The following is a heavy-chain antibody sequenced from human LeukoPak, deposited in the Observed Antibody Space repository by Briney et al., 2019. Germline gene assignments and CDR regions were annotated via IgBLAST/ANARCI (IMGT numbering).Heavy chain of an antibody. CDR1: GFTFSSYS. J-gene: IGHJ3*02. CDR3: ARHSSGWYGYDAFDI. V-gene: IGHV3-21*01. D-gene: IGHD6-19*01. Sequence: PGGSLRLSCAASGFTFSSYSMNWVRQAPGKGLEWVSSISSSSSYIYYADSVKGRFTISGDNAKNSLYLQMNSLRAEDTAVYYCARHSSGWYGYDAFDIWGQGTMVTVSS. CDR2: ISSSSSYI.